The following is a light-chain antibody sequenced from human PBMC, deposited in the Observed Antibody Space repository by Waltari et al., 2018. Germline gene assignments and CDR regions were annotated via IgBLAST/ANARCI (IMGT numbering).Light chain of an antibody. CDR1: SRDVGGYNY. J-gene: IGLJ2*01. Sequence: QSALTQPASVSGSPGQSITISCTGTSRDVGGYNYVSWYQQHPGKAPKLRIYDVSNRPSGVSNRFSGSKSGNTASLTISGLQAEDEADYYCSSYISSSTLELFGGGTSLTVL. V-gene: IGLV2-14*03. CDR3: SSYISSSTLEL. CDR2: DVS.